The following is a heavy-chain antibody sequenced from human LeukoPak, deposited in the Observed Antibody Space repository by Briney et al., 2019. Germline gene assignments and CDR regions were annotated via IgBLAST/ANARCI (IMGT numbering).Heavy chain of an antibody. V-gene: IGHV1-69*05. CDR1: GGTFSSYA. CDR3: ATKSGSYTPFDY. D-gene: IGHD1-26*01. CDR2: IIPIFGTA. J-gene: IGHJ4*02. Sequence: ASVKVSCKASGGTFSSYAISWVRQAPGQGREWTGGIIPIFGTANYAQKFQGRVTITTDESTSTAYMELSSLRSEDTAVYYCATKSGSYTPFDYWGQGTLVTVSS.